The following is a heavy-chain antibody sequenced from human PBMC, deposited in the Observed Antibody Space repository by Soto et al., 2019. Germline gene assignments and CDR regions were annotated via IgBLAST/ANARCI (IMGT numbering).Heavy chain of an antibody. J-gene: IGHJ4*02. V-gene: IGHV1-24*01. CDR2: FDPEDGET. D-gene: IGHD6-6*01. CDR1: GYTLTELS. Sequence: GASVKVSCKVSGYTLTELSMHCVRQAPGKGLEWMGGFDPEDGETIYAQKFQGRVTMTEDTSTDTAYMELSSLRSEDTAVYYCATDLGKQLEPGYWGQGTLVTVSS. CDR3: ATDLGKQLEPGY.